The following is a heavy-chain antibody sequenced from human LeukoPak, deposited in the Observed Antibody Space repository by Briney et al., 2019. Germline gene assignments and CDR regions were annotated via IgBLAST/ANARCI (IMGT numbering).Heavy chain of an antibody. CDR3: ARDFGEIGWFGEIQGDY. J-gene: IGHJ4*02. CDR1: GGTFSSYA. V-gene: IGHV1-69*04. Sequence: GASVKVSCKASGGTFSSYAISWVRQAPGQGLEWMGRIIPILGIANYAQKFQGRVTITADKSTSTAYMELSSLRSEDTAVYYCARDFGEIGWFGEIQGDYWGQGTLVTVSS. CDR2: IIPILGIA. D-gene: IGHD3-10*01.